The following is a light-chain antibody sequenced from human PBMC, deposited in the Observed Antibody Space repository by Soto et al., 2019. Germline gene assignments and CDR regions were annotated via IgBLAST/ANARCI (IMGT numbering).Light chain of an antibody. J-gene: IGKJ1*01. V-gene: IGKV1-27*01. Sequence: DLQMTQSPSSLSASVGDRVTIXXRASQGILTYLAWYQQKPGQVPELXIQAASTLQPGVPSRFSGSGSGTEFTLTINSLQPEDVATYYCQKYDSAPWTFGQGTKVDIK. CDR3: QKYDSAPWT. CDR1: QGILTY. CDR2: AAS.